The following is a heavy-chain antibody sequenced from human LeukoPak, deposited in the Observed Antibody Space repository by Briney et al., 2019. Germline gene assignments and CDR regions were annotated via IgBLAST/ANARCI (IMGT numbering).Heavy chain of an antibody. D-gene: IGHD1-7*01. CDR3: VGWGISGITNH. J-gene: IGHJ4*02. CDR1: ELTSSTSW. CDR2: TKQDGSEK. Sequence: GGSLRLSCAASELTSSTSWMSWVRQAPGKGLEWEAQTKQDGSEKYYVDSVKGRFTTSRDKNSLFLQMNSVRAEDTAVYYCVGWGISGITNHWGQGTLVTVSS. V-gene: IGHV3-7*01.